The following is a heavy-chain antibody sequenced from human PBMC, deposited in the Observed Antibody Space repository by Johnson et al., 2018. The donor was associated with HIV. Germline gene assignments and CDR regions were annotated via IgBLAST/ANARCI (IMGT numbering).Heavy chain of an antibody. V-gene: IGHV3-30*02. D-gene: IGHD3-22*01. J-gene: IGHJ3*02. CDR2: IRYDGSNK. CDR1: GFTFSSYG. CDR3: ARSVGYYDSSAYYYVDAFDI. Sequence: QVQLVESGGGVVQPGGSLRLSCAASGFTFSSYGMHWVRQAPGKGLEWVAFIRYDGSNKYYADSVKGRFTISRDNSKKTLYLQMNSLRAEDTALYYCARSVGYYDSSAYYYVDAFDIWGQGTMVTVSS.